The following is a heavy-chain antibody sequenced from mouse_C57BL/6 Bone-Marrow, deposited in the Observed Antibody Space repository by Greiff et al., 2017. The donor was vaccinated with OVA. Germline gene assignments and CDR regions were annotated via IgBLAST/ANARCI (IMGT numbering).Heavy chain of an antibody. J-gene: IGHJ3*01. CDR3: ARSDYYSNSFAY. D-gene: IGHD2-5*01. CDR1: GYTFTSYG. V-gene: IGHV1-81*01. Sequence: QVQLQQSGAELARPGASVKLSCKASGYTFTSYGISWVKQRTGQGLEWIGEIYPRSGNNYYDEKFKGKATLTADKSSSTAYMELRSLTSEDAAVYFCARSDYYSNSFAYWGQGTLVTVSA. CDR2: IYPRSGNN.